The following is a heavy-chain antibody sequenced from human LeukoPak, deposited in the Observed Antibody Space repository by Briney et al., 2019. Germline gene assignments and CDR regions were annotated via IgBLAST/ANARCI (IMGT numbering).Heavy chain of an antibody. V-gene: IGHV3-64D*06. CDR2: ISSNGGST. CDR3: ARGYYYGSLGFDY. Sequence: PGGSLRLSCSASGFTFSSYAMHWVRQAPGKGLEYVSSISSNGGSTYYADSVKGRFTISRDNSKNTLFLQMSSLRTEDTAVYYCARGYYYGSLGFDYWGQGTLVTVSS. D-gene: IGHD3-10*01. CDR1: GFTFSSYA. J-gene: IGHJ4*02.